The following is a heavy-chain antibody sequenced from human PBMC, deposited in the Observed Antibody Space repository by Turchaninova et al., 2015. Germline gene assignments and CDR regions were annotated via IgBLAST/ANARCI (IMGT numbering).Heavy chain of an antibody. J-gene: IGHJ3*02. D-gene: IGHD1/OR15-1a*01. V-gene: IGHV4-59*01. CDR3: ARDGNNPYDAFDI. CDR1: GGSRNNYY. CDR2: IYNSCST. Sequence: QVQLQESGPGLVKPSEPLSLPCTVSGGSRNNYYWSWIRQHPGKGLVEIGYIYNSCSTNYNPSLKSRVTILLDTSKNQFSLKLSSVTAADTAVYFCARDGNNPYDAFDIWGQGTMVTVSS.